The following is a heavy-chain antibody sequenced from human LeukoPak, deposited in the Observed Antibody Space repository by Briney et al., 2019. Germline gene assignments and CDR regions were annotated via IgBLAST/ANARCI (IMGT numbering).Heavy chain of an antibody. CDR3: AREGYYGSGSPPSLYFDY. CDR1: GFTFRNYV. V-gene: IGHV3-30-3*01. Sequence: QPGGSLRLSCAASGFTFRNYVIHWVRQAPGKGLEWVAVTSSDLNVKLYADSVKGRFTISRDNSRSTLYLQMNSLRPEGTAIYYCAREGYYGSGSPPSLYFDYWGQGTLVTVSS. J-gene: IGHJ4*02. CDR2: TSSDLNVK. D-gene: IGHD3-10*01.